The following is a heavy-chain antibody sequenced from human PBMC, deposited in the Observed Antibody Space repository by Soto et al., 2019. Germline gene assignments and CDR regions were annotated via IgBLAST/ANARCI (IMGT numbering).Heavy chain of an antibody. CDR1: GGSLRSSDYY. CDR2: IYYSGSA. Sequence: SETLFLTCTVSGGSLRSSDYYWTWIRQPPGKGLEWIGYIYYSGSANYNPSLKSRVTISVDTSRNQFSLKLNSVTAADTAVYFCARATYYSDTGGSPPLDYWGQGTLVTVSS. J-gene: IGHJ4*02. CDR3: ARATYYSDTGGSPPLDY. D-gene: IGHD3-22*01. V-gene: IGHV4-30-4*01.